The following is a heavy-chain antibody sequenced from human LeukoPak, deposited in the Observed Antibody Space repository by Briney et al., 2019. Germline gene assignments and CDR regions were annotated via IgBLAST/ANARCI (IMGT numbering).Heavy chain of an antibody. CDR3: AITGY. CDR1: GFTFSSYD. V-gene: IGHV3-48*03. Sequence: GGFLRLSCAVSGFTFSSYDMNWVRQAPGKGLEWVSQISSSGSTIYYADSVKGRFTISRDNAKNSLYLQMNNLRAEDTAIYYCAITGYWGQGTLVTVSS. D-gene: IGHD4-11*01. CDR2: ISSSGSTI. J-gene: IGHJ4*02.